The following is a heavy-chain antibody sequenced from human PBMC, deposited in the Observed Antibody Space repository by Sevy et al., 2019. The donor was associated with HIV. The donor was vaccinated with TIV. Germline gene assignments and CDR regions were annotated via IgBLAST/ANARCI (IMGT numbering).Heavy chain of an antibody. CDR1: GFTFTSYA. V-gene: IGHV3-23*01. Sequence: GGSLRLSCAVSGFTFTSYAMNWVRQAPGKGLEWVSGVRGSGGSTYYADSVKGRFSISRDNSRNTLYLQINTLRAEDTAVYYCAKDVAYDNTYLDYWGQGTLVTVSS. CDR2: VRGSGGST. CDR3: AKDVAYDNTYLDY. J-gene: IGHJ4*02. D-gene: IGHD3-22*01.